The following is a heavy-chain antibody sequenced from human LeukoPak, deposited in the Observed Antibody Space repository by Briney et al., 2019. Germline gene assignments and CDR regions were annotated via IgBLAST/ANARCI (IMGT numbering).Heavy chain of an antibody. CDR2: ISASGST. D-gene: IGHD3-22*01. CDR3: ARSAVDTADFDY. CDR1: GASISSGDYL. Sequence: SQTLSLTCTVSGASISSGDYLWSWIRQPPGMGLEWIGRISASGSTNYNPSLRSRVTMSVATSTNQFSLNLGSVTTADTAVYYCARSAVDTADFDYWGQGTLVTVSS. J-gene: IGHJ4*02. V-gene: IGHV4-61*02.